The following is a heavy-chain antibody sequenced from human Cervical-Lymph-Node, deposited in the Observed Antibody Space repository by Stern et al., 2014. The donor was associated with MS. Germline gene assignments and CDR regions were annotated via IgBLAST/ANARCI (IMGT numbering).Heavy chain of an antibody. Sequence: QEQLVESGAEVKKPGSSVKVSCKASGGTFSSYAISWVRQAPGQGLEWMGGIIPIFGTANYAQKFQGRVTITADESTSTAYMELSSLRSEDTAVYYCARLVLRFLEWLSHDAFDIWGQGTMVTVSS. D-gene: IGHD3-3*01. J-gene: IGHJ3*02. V-gene: IGHV1-69*01. CDR2: IIPIFGTA. CDR3: ARLVLRFLEWLSHDAFDI. CDR1: GGTFSSYA.